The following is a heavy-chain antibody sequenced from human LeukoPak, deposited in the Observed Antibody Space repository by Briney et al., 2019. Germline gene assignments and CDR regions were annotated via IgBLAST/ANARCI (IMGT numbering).Heavy chain of an antibody. D-gene: IGHD6-19*01. CDR2: ISGSGGST. Sequence: GGSLRLSCAASGFTFSSYAMSWVRQAPGKGLEWVSAISGSGGSTYYADSVKGRFTISRDNSKNTLYLQMNSLRAEDTAVYYCAKSQYSSGWHGLFDYWGQGTLVTVSS. CDR3: AKSQYSSGWHGLFDY. CDR1: GFTFSSYA. J-gene: IGHJ4*02. V-gene: IGHV3-23*01.